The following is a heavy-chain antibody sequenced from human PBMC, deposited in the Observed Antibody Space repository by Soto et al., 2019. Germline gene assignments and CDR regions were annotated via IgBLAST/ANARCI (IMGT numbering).Heavy chain of an antibody. CDR2: INHSGST. CDR3: ARERTMVRGVIGWFDP. J-gene: IGHJ5*02. CDR1: GGSFSGYY. D-gene: IGHD3-10*01. Sequence: SETLSLTCAVYGGSFSGYYWSWIRQPPGKGLEWIGEINHSGSTNYNPSLKSRVTISVDTSKNQFSLKLSSVTAADTAVYYCARERTMVRGVIGWFDPWGQGTLVT. V-gene: IGHV4-34*01.